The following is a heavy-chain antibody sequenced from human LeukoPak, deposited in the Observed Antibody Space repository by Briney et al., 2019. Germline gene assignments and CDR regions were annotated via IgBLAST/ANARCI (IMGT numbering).Heavy chain of an antibody. V-gene: IGHV1-3*01. CDR1: GYTFTSYA. CDR2: INGGNGNT. CDR3: ARDPHGDSLDY. Sequence: ASVKVSCKASGYTFTSYAMHWVRQAPGQRLEWMGWINGGNGNTKYSQKLQGRVTITRDTSASTAYMELRSLRSEDTAVFYCARDPHGDSLDYWGQGTLVTVSS. D-gene: IGHD2-21*02. J-gene: IGHJ4*02.